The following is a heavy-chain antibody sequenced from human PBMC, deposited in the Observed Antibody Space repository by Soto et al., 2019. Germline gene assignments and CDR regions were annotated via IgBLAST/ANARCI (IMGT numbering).Heavy chain of an antibody. CDR3: AREIRLVGVTGWFDP. D-gene: IGHD1-26*01. CDR2: IDYSGRT. V-gene: IGHV4-59*01. Sequence: QVQLQESGPGLVKVSETLSLTCTVSGGSINSYYWSWIRQPPGKGLEWVADIDYSGRTNYNPSLKRRLTISVDTSKNQLSLKVRSVTAADTAVFYCAREIRLVGVTGWFDPWGQGTLVTVSS. CDR1: GGSINSYY. J-gene: IGHJ5*02.